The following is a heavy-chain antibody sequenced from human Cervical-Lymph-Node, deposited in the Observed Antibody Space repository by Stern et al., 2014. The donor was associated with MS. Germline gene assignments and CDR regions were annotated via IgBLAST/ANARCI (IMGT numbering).Heavy chain of an antibody. D-gene: IGHD2-15*01. Sequence: VQLLESGAEVKKPGASVKVSCKASGYTFTGYYMHWVRQAPGQGLEWMGRSNPNSGGTNYAQKFQGRVTMTRDTSISTAYMELSRLRSDDTAVYYCARSNYCSGGSCYYYYGMDVWGQGTTVTVSS. V-gene: IGHV1-2*06. CDR3: ARSNYCSGGSCYYYYGMDV. J-gene: IGHJ6*02. CDR1: GYTFTGYY. CDR2: SNPNSGGT.